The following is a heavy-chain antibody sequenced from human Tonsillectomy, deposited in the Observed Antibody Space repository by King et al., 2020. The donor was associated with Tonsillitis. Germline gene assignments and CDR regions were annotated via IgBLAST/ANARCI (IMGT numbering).Heavy chain of an antibody. J-gene: IGHJ6*02. D-gene: IGHD3-3*01. V-gene: IGHV3-48*02. CDR1: GFTFSSYS. Sequence: VQLVESGGGLVQPGGSLRLSCAASGFTFSSYSMNWVRQAPGKGLECISYINNSSGTIYYADSVKGRFTISRDNAKNSLYLQMNSLRDEDTAIYYCARDTDFWSGYYPLDVWGQGTTVTVSS. CDR2: INNSSGTI. CDR3: ARDTDFWSGYYPLDV.